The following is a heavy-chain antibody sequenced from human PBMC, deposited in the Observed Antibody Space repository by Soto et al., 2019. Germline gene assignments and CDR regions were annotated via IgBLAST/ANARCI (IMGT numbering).Heavy chain of an antibody. Sequence: VSCKASGGTFSSYAISWVRQAPGQGLEWMGGIIPIFGTANYAQKFQGRVTITADESTSTAYMELSSLRSEDTAVYYCARDGGRFYYDSSGPASVNGMDVWGQGTTVTVSS. D-gene: IGHD3-22*01. V-gene: IGHV1-69*01. CDR2: IIPIFGTA. CDR3: ARDGGRFYYDSSGPASVNGMDV. CDR1: GGTFSSYA. J-gene: IGHJ6*02.